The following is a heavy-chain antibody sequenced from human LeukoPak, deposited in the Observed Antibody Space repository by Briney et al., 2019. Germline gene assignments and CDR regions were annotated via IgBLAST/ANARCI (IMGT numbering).Heavy chain of an antibody. CDR1: GFTFRNAW. V-gene: IGHV3-15*01. D-gene: IGHD3-10*01. J-gene: IGHJ4*02. CDR3: TTLITYYYGSGRDY. CDR2: IKSKTDGGTT. Sequence: GGSLRLSCAASGFTFRNAWMSWVRQAPGKGLEWVGRIKSKTDGGTTDDAAPVKGRFIISRDDSKNTLYLQMNSLKTEDTAVYYCTTLITYYYGSGRDYWGQGTLVTVSS.